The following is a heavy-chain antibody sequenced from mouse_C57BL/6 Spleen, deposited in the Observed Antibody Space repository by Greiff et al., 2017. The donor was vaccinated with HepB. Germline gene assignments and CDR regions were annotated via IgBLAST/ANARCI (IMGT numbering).Heavy chain of an antibody. CDR3: ARVGGLRAMDY. Sequence: EVKLVESGGGLVKPGGSLKLSCAASGFTFSSYAMSWVRQTPEKRLEWVATISDGGSYTYYPDNVKGRFTLSRDNAKNNLYLQMSHLKSEDTAMYYCARVGGLRAMDYWGQGTSVTVSS. V-gene: IGHV5-4*03. CDR1: GFTFSSYA. CDR2: ISDGGSYT. D-gene: IGHD2-4*01. J-gene: IGHJ4*01.